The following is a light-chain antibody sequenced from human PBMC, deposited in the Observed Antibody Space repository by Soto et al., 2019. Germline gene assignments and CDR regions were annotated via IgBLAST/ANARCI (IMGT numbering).Light chain of an antibody. J-gene: IGKJ1*01. CDR3: HQYGGSPRT. Sequence: ELVWTQSPGTLSLSPGERATLSCRASQSVSSSYLAWYQQKPGQAPRLLIYGASSRATGIPDRFSGSGSGTDFTLTISRLEPEDFAVYYCHQYGGSPRTLGQGTKVEIK. V-gene: IGKV3-20*01. CDR1: QSVSSSY. CDR2: GAS.